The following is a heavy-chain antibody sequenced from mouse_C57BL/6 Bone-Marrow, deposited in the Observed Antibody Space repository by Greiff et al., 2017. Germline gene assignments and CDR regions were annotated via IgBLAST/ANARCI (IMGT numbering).Heavy chain of an antibody. J-gene: IGHJ4*01. Sequence: EVQLVESGGGLVQPGGSLKLSCAASGFTFSDYYMYWVRQTPEKRLEWVAYISNGGGSTYYPDTVKGRFTISRDNAKNTLYLQMSRLKSEDTAMYYSARHSTTVVAEAMDYWGQGTSVTVSS. CDR2: ISNGGGST. D-gene: IGHD1-1*01. CDR3: ARHSTTVVAEAMDY. CDR1: GFTFSDYY. V-gene: IGHV5-12*01.